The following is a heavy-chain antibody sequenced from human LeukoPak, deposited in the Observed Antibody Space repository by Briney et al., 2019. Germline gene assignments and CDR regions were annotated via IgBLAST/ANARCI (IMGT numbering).Heavy chain of an antibody. Sequence: GGSLRLSCAASGFTFSRYGMHWVRQAPGKGLEWVAVITYDGSNKYYADSVKGRFTISRDNSKNTLYMQMNSLRAEDTAVYYCATSIAAAGSQDAFDIWGQGTMVTVSS. D-gene: IGHD6-13*01. CDR1: GFTFSRYG. CDR3: ATSIAAAGSQDAFDI. J-gene: IGHJ3*02. V-gene: IGHV3-33*01. CDR2: ITYDGSNK.